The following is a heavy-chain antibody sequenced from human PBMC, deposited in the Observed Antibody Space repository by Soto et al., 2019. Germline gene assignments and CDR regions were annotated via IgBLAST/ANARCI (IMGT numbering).Heavy chain of an antibody. CDR2: INHSGSA. D-gene: IGHD3-22*01. CDR3: STRAYDTNGYYRFDP. CDR1: GGSFRGHS. J-gene: IGHJ5*01. V-gene: IGHV4-34*01. Sequence: PSETLSLTFAVYGGSFRGHSCTWIRQSPGKGLEWIGDINHSGSANYSPSLKSRVTISLDTSKNQFSLTLSAVTAADTAMYYCSTRAYDTNGYYRFDPWGQGTLVTVSS.